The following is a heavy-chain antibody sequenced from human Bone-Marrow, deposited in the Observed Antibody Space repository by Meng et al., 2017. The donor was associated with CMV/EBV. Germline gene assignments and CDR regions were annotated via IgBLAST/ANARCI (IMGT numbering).Heavy chain of an antibody. D-gene: IGHD2-2*01. CDR1: GGSFNSDDHY. J-gene: IGHJ6*02. Sequence: SETLSLTCTVSGGSFNSDDHYWSWIRQPPGKGLEWIAYIYYIGTTYYNPSLKSRVTISVDTSKTQFSLKLSSVTAADTAVYYCARELYCSSTSCDLDRYGMDVWGQGTTVTVSS. CDR2: IYYIGTT. CDR3: ARELYCSSTSCDLDRYGMDV. V-gene: IGHV4-30-4*08.